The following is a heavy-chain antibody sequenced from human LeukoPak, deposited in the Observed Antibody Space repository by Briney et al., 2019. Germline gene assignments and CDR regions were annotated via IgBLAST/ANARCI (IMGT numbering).Heavy chain of an antibody. CDR3: AKDLQFVGDNSGSCY. Sequence: PGGSLRLSCAASGFTFSSYSVSWVRQAPGKGLEWVSAISGSGGSTYYADSVKGRFTISRDNSKNTLYLQMNSLRAEDTAVYYCAKDLQFVGDNSGSCYWGQGTLVTVSS. CDR2: ISGSGGST. CDR1: GFTFSSYS. J-gene: IGHJ4*02. D-gene: IGHD1-26*01. V-gene: IGHV3-23*01.